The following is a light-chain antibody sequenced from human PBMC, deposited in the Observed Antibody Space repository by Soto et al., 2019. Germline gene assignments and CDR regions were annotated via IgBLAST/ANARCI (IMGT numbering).Light chain of an antibody. Sequence: IVMTQSPATLSVSPGEGVTLSCRASQSVDNNLAWYQQKPGQAPRLLIYGASTRATGIPGTFSGSGSGTEFTLTISSLQSEDFAVYYCQQYGSSGTFGQGTKVEIK. V-gene: IGKV3-15*01. CDR3: QQYGSSGT. CDR1: QSVDNN. CDR2: GAS. J-gene: IGKJ1*01.